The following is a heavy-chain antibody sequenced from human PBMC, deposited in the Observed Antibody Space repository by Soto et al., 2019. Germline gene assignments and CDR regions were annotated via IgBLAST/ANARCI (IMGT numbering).Heavy chain of an antibody. CDR2: IIPIFGTA. Sequence: QVQLVQSGAEVKKPGSSVKVSCKASGGTFSSYAISWVRQAPGQGLEWMGGIIPIFGTANYAQKFQGRVTITADESTSTAYMELSSLRSEDTAVYYCARTPPLGYCSGGSCYSHYYYYYGMDVWGQGTTVTVPS. V-gene: IGHV1-69*01. J-gene: IGHJ6*02. CDR3: ARTPPLGYCSGGSCYSHYYYYYGMDV. D-gene: IGHD2-15*01. CDR1: GGTFSSYA.